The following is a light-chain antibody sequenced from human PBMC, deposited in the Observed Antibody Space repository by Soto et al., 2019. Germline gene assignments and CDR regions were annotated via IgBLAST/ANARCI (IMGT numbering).Light chain of an antibody. CDR3: QQYGSSRLT. Sequence: IVLTQSPATMSLPPGERATISCRASQSVINQLAWYKQKPGQAPRLFISDASNRATGIPARFSGSGSGTEFTLTISRLQPEDFAVYYCQQYGSSRLTFGGGTKVDIK. V-gene: IGKV3-20*01. J-gene: IGKJ4*01. CDR2: DAS. CDR1: QSVINQ.